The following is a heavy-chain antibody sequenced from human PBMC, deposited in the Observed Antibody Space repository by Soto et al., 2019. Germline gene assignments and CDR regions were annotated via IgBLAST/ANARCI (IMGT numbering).Heavy chain of an antibody. CDR3: AKVKRASGYDSIYYYYGMDV. CDR1: GFTFSSYA. D-gene: IGHD5-12*01. CDR2: ISGSGGST. Sequence: GGSLRLFCAASGFTFSSYAMSWVRQAPGKGLEWVSAISGSGGSTYYADSVKGRFTISRDNSKNTLYLQMNSLRAEDTAVYYCAKVKRASGYDSIYYYYGMDVWGQGTTVTVSS. J-gene: IGHJ6*02. V-gene: IGHV3-23*01.